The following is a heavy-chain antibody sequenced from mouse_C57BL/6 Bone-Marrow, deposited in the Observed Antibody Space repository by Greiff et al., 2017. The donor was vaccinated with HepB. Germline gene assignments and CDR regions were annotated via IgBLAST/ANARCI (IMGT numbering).Heavy chain of an antibody. CDR2: IYPGDGDT. D-gene: IGHD1-1*01. CDR3: ARGYYYGSTSY. J-gene: IGHJ3*01. V-gene: IGHV1-80*01. CDR1: GYAFSSYW. Sequence: VQLQESGAELVKPGASVKISCKASGYAFSSYWMNWVKQRPGKGLEWIGQIYPGDGDTNYNGKFKGKATLTADKSSSTAYMQLSSLTSEDSAVYFCARGYYYGSTSYWGQGTLVTVSA.